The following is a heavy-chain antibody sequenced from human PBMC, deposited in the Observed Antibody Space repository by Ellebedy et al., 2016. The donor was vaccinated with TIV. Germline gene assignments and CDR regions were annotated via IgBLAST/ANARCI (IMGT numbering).Heavy chain of an antibody. Sequence: GESLKISCAVSAFTFSGSAIHWVRQASGKELEWVGRIRSKADNYATAYAASVKGRFTISRDDSKNTAYLQMNSLKTEDTAVYYCTRLENGMDVWGQGTTVTVSS. J-gene: IGHJ6*02. V-gene: IGHV3-73*01. CDR1: AFTFSGSA. CDR3: TRLENGMDV. CDR2: IRSKADNYAT.